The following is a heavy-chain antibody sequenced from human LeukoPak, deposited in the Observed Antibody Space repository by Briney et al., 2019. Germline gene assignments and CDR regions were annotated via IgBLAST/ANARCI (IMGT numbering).Heavy chain of an antibody. CDR2: INPNSGGT. V-gene: IGHV1-2*02. D-gene: IGHD3-10*01. J-gene: IGHJ4*02. CDR1: GYTFTGYY. Sequence: ASVKVSCKASGYTFTGYYMHWVRQAPGQGLEWMGWINPNSGGTNYAQKFRGRVTMTRDTSISTAYMELSRLRSDDTAVYYCAVGLSMVRGVINDYWGQGTLVTVSS. CDR3: AVGLSMVRGVINDY.